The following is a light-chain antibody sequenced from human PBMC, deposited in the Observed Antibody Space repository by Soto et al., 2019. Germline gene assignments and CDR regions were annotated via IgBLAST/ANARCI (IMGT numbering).Light chain of an antibody. Sequence: QPVLTQPPSASASLGASVTLTCTLSSGYSNYKVDWYQQRPGKGPRFVMRVGTGGIVGSKGDGIPDRFSVLGSGLNRYLTIKNIQEEDESDYHCGADLGSGSNFVYVFGTGTQLTVL. V-gene: IGLV9-49*01. CDR1: SGYSNYK. J-gene: IGLJ1*01. CDR2: VGTGGIVG. CDR3: GADLGSGSNFVYV.